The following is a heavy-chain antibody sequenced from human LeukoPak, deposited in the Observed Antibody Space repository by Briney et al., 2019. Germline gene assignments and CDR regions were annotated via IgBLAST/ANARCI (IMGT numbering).Heavy chain of an antibody. Sequence: GGSLRLSCTVSGIRFNDYWMSWARQAPGKGLEWVANIKEDGGEMYYVDSVKGRFIISRDNAKNSVYLQMNILRVEDTAVYYCASGIIEFDYWGQGTLVTVSS. CDR3: ASGIIEFDY. J-gene: IGHJ4*02. CDR1: GIRFNDYW. D-gene: IGHD1-14*01. CDR2: IKEDGGEM. V-gene: IGHV3-7*01.